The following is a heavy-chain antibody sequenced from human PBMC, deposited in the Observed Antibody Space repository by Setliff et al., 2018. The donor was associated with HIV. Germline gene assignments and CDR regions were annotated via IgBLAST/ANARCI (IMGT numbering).Heavy chain of an antibody. CDR2: IYTSGST. D-gene: IGHD6-19*01. Sequence: SETLSLTCTVSGGSISSGSYYWSWIRQPAGKGLEWIGHIYTSGSTNYNPSLKSRVTISVHTSKNQFSLKLSSVTAADTAVYYCARSRESSGYYRDYYYYLDVWGEGTTVTVSS. V-gene: IGHV4-61*09. J-gene: IGHJ6*03. CDR1: GGSISSGSYY. CDR3: ARSRESSGYYRDYYYYLDV.